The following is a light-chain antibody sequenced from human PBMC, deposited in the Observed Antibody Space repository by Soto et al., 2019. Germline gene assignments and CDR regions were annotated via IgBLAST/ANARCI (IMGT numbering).Light chain of an antibody. CDR3: CSYAGSSTYV. CDR1: SSDVGGYNY. J-gene: IGLJ1*01. V-gene: IGLV2-23*02. CDR2: EVS. Sequence: QSVLTHPASVSGSPGQSITISCTGTSSDVGGYNYVSLYQQHPGKAPKLMIYEVSNRPSGVSNRFSGSKSGNTASLTISGLQAEDEADYYCCSYAGSSTYVFGTGTKVTVL.